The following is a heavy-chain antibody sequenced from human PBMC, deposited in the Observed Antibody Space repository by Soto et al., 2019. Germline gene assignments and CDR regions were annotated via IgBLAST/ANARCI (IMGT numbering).Heavy chain of an antibody. CDR1: GYTFTGYY. Sequence: VASVKVSCKASGYTFTGYYMHWVRQAPGQGLEWMGWINPNSGGTNYAQKFQGRVTMTRDTSISTAYMELSRLRSDDTAVYYCARDPSRGPYNWFDPWGQGTLVTVSS. V-gene: IGHV1-2*02. CDR2: INPNSGGT. J-gene: IGHJ5*02. CDR3: ARDPSRGPYNWFDP. D-gene: IGHD2-2*01.